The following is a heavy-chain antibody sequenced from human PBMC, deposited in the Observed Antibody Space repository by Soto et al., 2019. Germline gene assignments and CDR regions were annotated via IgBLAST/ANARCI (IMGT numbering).Heavy chain of an antibody. CDR2: INAGNGNT. J-gene: IGHJ4*02. CDR3: ARGRGITIFGVVIAREFDY. CDR1: GYTFTSYA. D-gene: IGHD3-3*01. Sequence: QVQLVQSGAEVKKPGASVKVSCKASGYTFTSYAMHWVRQAPGQRLEWMGWINAGNGNTKYSQKFQGRVTITRDTSASTAYMELSSLRSEDMAVYYCARGRGITIFGVVIAREFDYWGQGTLVTVSS. V-gene: IGHV1-3*01.